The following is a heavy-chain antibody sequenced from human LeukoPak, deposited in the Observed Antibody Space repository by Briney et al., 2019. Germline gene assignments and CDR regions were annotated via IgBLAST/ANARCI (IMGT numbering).Heavy chain of an antibody. V-gene: IGHV3-7*01. Sequence: PGGSLRLSCAASGFTFSRYWISWVRQAPGKGLEWVANIKQDGSEKYYVDSVKGRFTISRDNAKNSLYLQKNSLRAEDTAVYYCARLGLLRRNWFDYWGQGTLVTVSS. CDR1: GFTFSRYW. CDR3: ARLGLLRRNWFDY. D-gene: IGHD2-15*01. J-gene: IGHJ4*02. CDR2: IKQDGSEK.